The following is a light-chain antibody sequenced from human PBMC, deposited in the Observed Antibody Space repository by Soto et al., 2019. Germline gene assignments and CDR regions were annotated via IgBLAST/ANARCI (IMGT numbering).Light chain of an antibody. J-gene: IGKJ1*01. CDR2: GAS. CDR3: QQYNNWPTWT. CDR1: QSVSDY. V-gene: IGKV3-15*01. Sequence: TVLTHSPAMLSFSPGEIATLSFRAGQSVSDYLAWYQQKPGQPPRLLIYGASTRATGIPARFSGSGSGTEFTPTISSLQSEDFAVYYCQQYNNWPTWTFGQGTKVDI.